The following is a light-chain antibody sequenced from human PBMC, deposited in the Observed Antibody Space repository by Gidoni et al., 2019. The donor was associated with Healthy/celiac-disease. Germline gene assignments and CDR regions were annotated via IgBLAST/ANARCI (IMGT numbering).Light chain of an antibody. V-gene: IGKV1-39*01. CDR2: AAS. CDR1: QSISSY. Sequence: DIQMTQSPSSLSASVGDRVTITCRASQSISSYLNWYQQKPGKAPKLLIYAASSLQSGFPSRFSGSGSGTDFTLTISSLQPEDFATYYCQQSYSTPPVYTFGQGTKLEIK. CDR3: QQSYSTPPVYT. J-gene: IGKJ2*01.